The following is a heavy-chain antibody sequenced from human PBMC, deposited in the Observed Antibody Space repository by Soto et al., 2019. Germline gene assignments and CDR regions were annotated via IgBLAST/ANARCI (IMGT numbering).Heavy chain of an antibody. V-gene: IGHV3-48*01. Sequence: PGGSLRLSCAASGFTFSSYSMNWVRQAPGKGLEWVSHISSSSSTIYYADSVKGRFTISRDNAENSLYLQMNSLRAEDTAVYYCARTSTYCSSNSCYSYWAQGTLVTVSS. J-gene: IGHJ4*02. CDR1: GFTFSSYS. CDR3: ARTSTYCSSNSCYSY. D-gene: IGHD2-2*01. CDR2: ISSSSSTI.